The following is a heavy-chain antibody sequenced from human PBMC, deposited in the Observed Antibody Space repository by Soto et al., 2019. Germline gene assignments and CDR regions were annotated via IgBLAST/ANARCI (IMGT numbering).Heavy chain of an antibody. CDR2: ISGSGGST. D-gene: IGHD2-21*01. J-gene: IGHJ6*02. V-gene: IGHV3-23*01. CDR1: GFTFSSYA. Sequence: EVQLLESGGGLVQPGGSLRLSCAASGFTFSSYAMSWVRQAPGKGLEWVSAISGSGGSTYYADSVKGRFTISRDNSMNTLYLQMNSLRAEDTAVYYCAGDSGYYYYYGMDVWGQGTTVTVSS. CDR3: AGDSGYYYYYGMDV.